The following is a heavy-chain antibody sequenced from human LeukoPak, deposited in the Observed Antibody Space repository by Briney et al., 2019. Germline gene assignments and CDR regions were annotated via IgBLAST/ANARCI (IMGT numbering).Heavy chain of an antibody. CDR2: IYHSGST. Sequence: PSQTLSLTCALSGGSISSGGYSWSWIRHPPGKGLEWIGYIYHSGSTYYNPSLKSRVTISVDRSKNLFSLKLSSVTAADTAVYYCARVSRAHYDSSGSNWFDPWGQGTLVTVSS. CDR1: GGSISSGGYS. D-gene: IGHD3-22*01. J-gene: IGHJ5*02. V-gene: IGHV4-30-2*01. CDR3: ARVSRAHYDSSGSNWFDP.